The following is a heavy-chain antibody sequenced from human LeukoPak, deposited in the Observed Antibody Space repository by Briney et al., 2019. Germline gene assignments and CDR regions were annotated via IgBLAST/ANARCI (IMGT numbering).Heavy chain of an antibody. V-gene: IGHV4-39*07. CDR2: IYYSGST. J-gene: IGHJ6*02. Sequence: SETLSLTCTVSGGSISSSSYYWGWVRQPPGKGLEWIGSIYYSGSTYYNPSLKSRVTISVDTSKNQFSLKLSSVTAADTAVYYCARSPARVGATAEGYGMDVWGQGTTVTVSS. D-gene: IGHD1-26*01. CDR3: ARSPARVGATAEGYGMDV. CDR1: GGSISSSSYY.